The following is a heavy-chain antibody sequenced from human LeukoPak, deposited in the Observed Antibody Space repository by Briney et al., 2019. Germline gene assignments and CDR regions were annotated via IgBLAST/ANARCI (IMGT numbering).Heavy chain of an antibody. J-gene: IGHJ2*01. Sequence: ASVKVSCKPSGYTFTGYYMHWVRQAPGQGLEWMGRINPNSGATNYAQKFQGRVTMTRDTSISTAYMELTRLRSDDTAVYYCAKSIEYCGADCYGYFDLWGRGTLVTVSS. D-gene: IGHD2-21*02. CDR2: INPNSGAT. CDR1: GYTFTGYY. V-gene: IGHV1-2*06. CDR3: AKSIEYCGADCYGYFDL.